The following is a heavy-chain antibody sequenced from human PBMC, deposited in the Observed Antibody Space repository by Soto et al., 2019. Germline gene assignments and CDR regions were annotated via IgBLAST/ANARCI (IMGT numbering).Heavy chain of an antibody. CDR2: IYHDGST. J-gene: IGHJ3*01. CDR3: ARDPVAAAGTTFDV. V-gene: IGHV4-4*02. D-gene: IGHD6-13*01. Sequence: SETLSLTCAVPGGSISSSYWWSWVRQPPGKGLEWIAEIYHDGSTYYNPSLKSRVTISADKSKNQFSLKMISVTAADTAVYYCARDPVAAAGTTFDVWGQGMMVTVSS. CDR1: GGSISSSYW.